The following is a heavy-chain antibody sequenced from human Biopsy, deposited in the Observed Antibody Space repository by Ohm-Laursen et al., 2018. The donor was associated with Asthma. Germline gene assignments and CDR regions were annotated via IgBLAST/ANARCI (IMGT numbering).Heavy chain of an antibody. J-gene: IGHJ4*02. CDR3: AKDFRGIAVAGDRGFDY. D-gene: IGHD6-19*01. CDR2: MSYDGSIK. Sequence: SLRLSCAASGFTFSSYGMDWVRQAPGKGLEWVALMSYDGSIKDYADPVRGRFTISRDNSKSTLFLQMDSLSAEDTAVYYCAKDFRGIAVAGDRGFDYWGQGTLVTVSS. CDR1: GFTFSSYG. V-gene: IGHV3-33*05.